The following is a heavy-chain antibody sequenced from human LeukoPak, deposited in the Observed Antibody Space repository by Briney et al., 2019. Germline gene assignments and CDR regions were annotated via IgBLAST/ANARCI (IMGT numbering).Heavy chain of an antibody. J-gene: IGHJ4*02. CDR2: IYSGGAT. D-gene: IGHD6-13*01. Sequence: GGSLRLSCAASGFTVSSNYMSWVRQAPGKGLEWVSIIYSGGATHYADSVKGRFTISRDNSKNTLYLQMNSLRAEDTAVYYCARMLFDSSSWYYFDYWGQGTLVTVSS. V-gene: IGHV3-66*01. CDR3: ARMLFDSSSWYYFDY. CDR1: GFTVSSNY.